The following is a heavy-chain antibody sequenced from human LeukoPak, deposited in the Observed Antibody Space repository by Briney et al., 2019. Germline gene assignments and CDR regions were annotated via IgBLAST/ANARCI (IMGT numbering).Heavy chain of an antibody. CDR2: IYSTGRS. CDR3: ARLRVRGYGYGPWEGPTWLDY. D-gene: IGHD5-18*01. J-gene: IGHJ4*02. V-gene: IGHV4-4*07. CDR1: GGSISNYF. Sequence: SETLSLTCTVSGGSISNYFWSWVRQPAGKGLEWIGPIYSTGRSDYNPSLKSRITMSVDTSKNQFSLKLSSVTAADTAVYYCARLRVRGYGYGPWEGPTWLDYWGQGTLVTVSS.